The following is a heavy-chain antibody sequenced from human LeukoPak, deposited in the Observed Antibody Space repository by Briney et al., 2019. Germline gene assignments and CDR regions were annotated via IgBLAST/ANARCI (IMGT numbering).Heavy chain of an antibody. CDR1: GYTLTELS. D-gene: IGHD3-16*01. CDR2: FDPEDGET. V-gene: IGHV1-24*01. CDR3: ATDPTHGGWPVDY. Sequence: ASVKVSRKVSGYTLTELSMHSVRQTPGKGLEWMGGFDPEDGETIYAQKYQGRVTMTEDTSTDTAYMELSSLRSEDTAVYYCATDPTHGGWPVDYWGQGTLVTVSS. J-gene: IGHJ4*02.